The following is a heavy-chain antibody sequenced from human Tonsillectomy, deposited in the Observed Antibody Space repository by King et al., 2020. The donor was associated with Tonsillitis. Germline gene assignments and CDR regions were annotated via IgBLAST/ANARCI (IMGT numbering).Heavy chain of an antibody. V-gene: IGHV4-38-2*01. Sequence: VQLQESGPGLVKPSETLSLTCAVSGYSISSGYYWGWIRQPPGKGLEWIGSIYHSGSTYYNPSLKSRVTISVATSKNQFSLKMRSVTAADTAVYYCARVWYSSNSCYPDYWGQGTLVTVSS. CDR2: IYHSGST. J-gene: IGHJ4*02. CDR3: ARVWYSSNSCYPDY. CDR1: GYSISSGYY. D-gene: IGHD2-2*01.